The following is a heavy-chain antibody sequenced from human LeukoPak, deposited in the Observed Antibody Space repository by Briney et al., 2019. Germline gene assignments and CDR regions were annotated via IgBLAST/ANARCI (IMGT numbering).Heavy chain of an antibody. D-gene: IGHD1-26*01. J-gene: IGHJ3*02. Sequence: PSETLSLTCTDSGGSISSGSYYRSWIRQPAGKGLEWIGRIYTSGSTNYNPSLKSRVTISVDTSKNQFSLKLSSVTAADTAVYYCARAPLGGGPIDAFDIWGQGTMVTVSS. CDR1: GGSISSGSYY. V-gene: IGHV4-61*02. CDR3: ARAPLGGGPIDAFDI. CDR2: IYTSGST.